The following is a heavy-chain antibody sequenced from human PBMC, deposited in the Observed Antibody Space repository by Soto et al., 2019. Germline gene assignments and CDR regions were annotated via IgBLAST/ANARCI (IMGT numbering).Heavy chain of an antibody. CDR2: IYYSGST. J-gene: IGHJ5*02. CDR3: ARDLRNGITGTTGWFDP. V-gene: IGHV4-31*03. Sequence: SETLSLTCTVSGGSISSGGYYWSWIRQHPGKGLEWIGYIYYSGSTYYNPSLKSRVTISVDTSKNQFSLKLSSVTAADTAVYYCARDLRNGITGTTGWFDPWGQGTLVTVSS. CDR1: GGSISSGGYY. D-gene: IGHD1-7*01.